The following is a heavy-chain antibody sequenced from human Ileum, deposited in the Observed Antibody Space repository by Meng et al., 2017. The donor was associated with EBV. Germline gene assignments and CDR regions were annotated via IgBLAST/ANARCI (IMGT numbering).Heavy chain of an antibody. CDR3: ARAPPPNIRLGFDY. CDR1: GYTFTSYG. D-gene: IGHD3-16*01. J-gene: IGHJ4*02. Sequence: QVRLVRSGAGGKKPGASVKVSCKASGYTFTSYGISWVRQAPGQGLEWMGWISAYNGNTNYAQKLQGRVTMTTDTSTSTAYMELRSLRSDDTAVYYCARAPPPNIRLGFDYWGQGTLVTVSS. V-gene: IGHV1-18*01. CDR2: ISAYNGNT.